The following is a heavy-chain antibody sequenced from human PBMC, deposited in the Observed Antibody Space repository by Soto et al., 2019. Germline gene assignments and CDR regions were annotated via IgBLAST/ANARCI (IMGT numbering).Heavy chain of an antibody. CDR2: INAGNGNT. CDR1: GYTFTSYA. V-gene: IGHV1-3*01. CDR3: ARDLRIVGATLIDY. Sequence: ASVKVSCKASGYTFTSYAMHWVRQAPGQRLEWMGWINAGNGNTKYSQKFQGRVTITRDTSTSTVYMELSSLRSEDTAVYYCARDLRIVGATLIDYWGQGTLVTVSS. J-gene: IGHJ4*02. D-gene: IGHD1-26*01.